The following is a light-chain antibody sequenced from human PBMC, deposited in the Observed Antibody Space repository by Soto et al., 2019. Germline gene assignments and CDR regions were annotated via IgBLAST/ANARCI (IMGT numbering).Light chain of an antibody. J-gene: IGLJ7*01. CDR1: SANIGGNP. V-gene: IGLV1-44*01. CDR3: ATWYDSLNAAV. Sequence: QSVLTQPPSLSGTPGQRVTISWSGSSANIGGNPVHWYQHLPGTAPKLLIYINDQRPSGVPARFYGSTSGTSASLAISGLQADDEAHYYCATWYDSLNAAVFGVGTQLTVL. CDR2: IND.